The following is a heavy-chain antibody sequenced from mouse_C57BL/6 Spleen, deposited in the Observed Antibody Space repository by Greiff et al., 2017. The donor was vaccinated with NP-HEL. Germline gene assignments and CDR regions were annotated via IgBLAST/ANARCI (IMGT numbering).Heavy chain of an antibody. Sequence: QVQLKQPGAELVMPGASVKLSCKASGYTFTSYWMHWVKQRPGQGLEWIGEIDPSDSYTNYNQKFKGKSTLTVDKSSSTAYMQLSSLTSEDSAVYYCARREGVYYAMDYWGQGTSVTVSS. J-gene: IGHJ4*01. CDR1: GYTFTSYW. CDR2: IDPSDSYT. CDR3: ARREGVYYAMDY. V-gene: IGHV1-69*01.